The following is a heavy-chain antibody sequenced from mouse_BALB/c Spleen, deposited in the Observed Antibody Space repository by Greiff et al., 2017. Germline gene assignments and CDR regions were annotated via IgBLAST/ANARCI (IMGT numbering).Heavy chain of an antibody. CDR2: INPGSGGT. D-gene: IGHD5-2*01. V-gene: IGHV1-54*01. CDR3: ARRRPRSHYAMDD. Sequence: QVQLQQSGAELVRPGTSVKVSCKASGYAFTNYLIEWVKQRPGQGLEWIGVINPGSGGTNYNEKFKGKATLTADKSSSTAYMQLSSLTSDDSAVYFCARRRPRSHYAMDDWGQGTSVTVSS. CDR1: GYAFTNYL. J-gene: IGHJ4*01.